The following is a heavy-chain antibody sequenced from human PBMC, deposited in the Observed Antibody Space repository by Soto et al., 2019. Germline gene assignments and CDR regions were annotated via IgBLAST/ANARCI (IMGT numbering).Heavy chain of an antibody. CDR3: ARGPPYCSVGSCYYNRYYYYGMDV. Sequence: GASGKVSCKASGYTFTGYYMHWVRQAPGQGLEWMGWINPNSGGTNYAQKFQGWVTMTRDTSISTAYMELSRLRSDDTAVYYCARGPPYCSVGSCYYNRYYYYGMDVWGQGTTVTVSS. CDR1: GYTFTGYY. CDR2: INPNSGGT. J-gene: IGHJ6*02. D-gene: IGHD2-15*01. V-gene: IGHV1-2*04.